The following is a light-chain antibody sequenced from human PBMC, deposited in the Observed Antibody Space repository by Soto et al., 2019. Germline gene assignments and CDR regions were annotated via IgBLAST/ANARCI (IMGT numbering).Light chain of an antibody. Sequence: DIQMTPSPSSLSASVGDRVTITCQASQDISNYLSWYQQKPGKAPNLLIYDASNLQTGVPLRFSGSGSGTDFIFIISRLQPEDIATYCSQQYGNLPITFGQGTRLEIK. CDR2: DAS. J-gene: IGKJ5*01. CDR1: QDISNY. V-gene: IGKV1-33*01. CDR3: QQYGNLPIT.